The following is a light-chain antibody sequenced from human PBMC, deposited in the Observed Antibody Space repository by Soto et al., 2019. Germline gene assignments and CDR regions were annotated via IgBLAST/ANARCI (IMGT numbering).Light chain of an antibody. J-gene: IGKJ1*01. CDR2: GAS. CDR1: QSVSSSY. CDR3: QQDGSSRT. Sequence: EIVLTQSPGTLSLSPGERATLSCRASQSVSSSYLAWYQQKPGQSPRLLIYGASSRATDIPDRFSGSGSGTDFALTVSRLEAEDFAVYYCQQDGSSRTFGQGTKVEIK. V-gene: IGKV3-20*01.